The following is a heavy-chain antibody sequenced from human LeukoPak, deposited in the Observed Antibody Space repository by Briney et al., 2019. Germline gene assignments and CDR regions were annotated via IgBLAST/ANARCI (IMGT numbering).Heavy chain of an antibody. D-gene: IGHD3-22*01. J-gene: IGHJ4*02. CDR3: ATTFGRTYYYDSSGIGN. CDR2: KFYSGST. CDR1: SGSITSSSYY. V-gene: IGHV4-39*01. Sequence: SETLSLTCTVSSGSITSSSYYWVWIRQPPGMGLEWIGSKFYSGSTYYNPSLKSRVTISVDTSKNQFSLKLSSVTAADTAVYYCATTFGRTYYYDSSGIGNWGQGTLVTVSS.